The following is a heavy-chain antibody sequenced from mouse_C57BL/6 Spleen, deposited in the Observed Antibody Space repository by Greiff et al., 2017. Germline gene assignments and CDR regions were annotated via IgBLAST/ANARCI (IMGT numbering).Heavy chain of an antibody. V-gene: IGHV1-52*01. Sequence: QVQLQQPGAELVRPGSSVKLSCKASGYTFTSYWMHWVKQRPIQGLEWIGNIDPSDSETHYNQKFKDKATLTVDKSSSTAYMQLSSLTSEDSAVYYCARREVYDGYSYWYFDVWGTGTTVTVSS. CDR1: GYTFTSYW. D-gene: IGHD2-3*01. CDR3: ARREVYDGYSYWYFDV. CDR2: IDPSDSET. J-gene: IGHJ1*03.